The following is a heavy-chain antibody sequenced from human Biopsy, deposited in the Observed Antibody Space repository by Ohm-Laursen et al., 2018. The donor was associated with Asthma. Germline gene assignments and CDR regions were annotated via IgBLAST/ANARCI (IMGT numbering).Heavy chain of an antibody. D-gene: IGHD6-19*01. J-gene: IGHJ3*01. Sequence: SDTLSPTCVVYGGSFSSNYWSWIRQTPGKGLEWLGDTHHSGYTNYNPSLSSRLTLSVDTSKNQFSLKLTSVTAADTAVYFCARDAGSAWSSGLDAFDFWGHGTMVAVSS. CDR1: GGSFSSNY. CDR2: THHSGYT. V-gene: IGHV4-34*01. CDR3: ARDAGSAWSSGLDAFDF.